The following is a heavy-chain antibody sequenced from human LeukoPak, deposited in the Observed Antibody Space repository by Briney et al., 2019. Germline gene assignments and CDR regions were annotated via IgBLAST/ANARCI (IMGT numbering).Heavy chain of an antibody. CDR2: IDHSGST. J-gene: IGHJ6*03. V-gene: IGHV4-34*01. D-gene: IGHD3-10*01. CDR1: GGSFSGYYY. CDR3: ARCSTFRSFGEDYCYHMDV. Sequence: SETLSLTCAVYGGSFSGYYYWSWIRQPPGKGLEWIGEIDHSGSTNYNPSLKSRLTISVDTSENQFSLRLNSVTAADTAVYFCARCSTFRSFGEDYCYHMDVWGKGTTVTVSS.